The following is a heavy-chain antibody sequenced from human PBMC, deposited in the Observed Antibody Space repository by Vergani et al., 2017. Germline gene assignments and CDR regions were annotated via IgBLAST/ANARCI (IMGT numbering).Heavy chain of an antibody. Sequence: QVQLQESGPGLVKPSETLSLTCTVSGGSISSYYWSWIRQPPGKGLEWIGYIYYSGSTNYNPSLKSRVTISVDTSKNQFSLKLSSVTAADTAVYYCASGAGYSSSWYSGSAFEIWGQGTMVTVSS. J-gene: IGHJ3*02. CDR2: IYYSGST. CDR3: ASGAGYSSSWYSGSAFEI. CDR1: GGSISSYY. D-gene: IGHD6-13*01. V-gene: IGHV4-59*01.